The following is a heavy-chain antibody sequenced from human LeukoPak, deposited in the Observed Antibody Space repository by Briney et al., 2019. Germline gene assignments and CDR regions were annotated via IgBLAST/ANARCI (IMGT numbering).Heavy chain of an antibody. CDR3: ARELSTSTETKNYDILTGYGLDP. V-gene: IGHV1-2*02. Sequence: ASVKVSCKASGYRFTSYHMHWVRQAPGQGLEWMGWINPNSGGTNYAQKFQGRVTMTRDTSISTDYMELSRLRSDDTAVYYCARELSTSTETKNYDILTGYGLDPWGQGTLVTVSS. J-gene: IGHJ5*02. D-gene: IGHD3-9*01. CDR1: GYRFTSYH. CDR2: INPNSGGT.